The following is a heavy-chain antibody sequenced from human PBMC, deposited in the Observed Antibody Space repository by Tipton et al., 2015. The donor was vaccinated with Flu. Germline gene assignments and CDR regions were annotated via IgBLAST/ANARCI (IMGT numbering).Heavy chain of an antibody. CDR1: GGSISSSSYY. CDR2: IYYSGST. Sequence: TLSLTCTVSGGSISSSSYYWGWIRQPPGKGLEWIGSIYYSGSTYYNPSLKSRVTISVDTSKNQFSLKLSSVTAADTAVYYCARKYYYGSGRVPTVDYGGQGTVVTVSS. CDR3: ARKYYYGSGRVPTVDY. V-gene: IGHV4-39*07. D-gene: IGHD3-10*01. J-gene: IGHJ4*02.